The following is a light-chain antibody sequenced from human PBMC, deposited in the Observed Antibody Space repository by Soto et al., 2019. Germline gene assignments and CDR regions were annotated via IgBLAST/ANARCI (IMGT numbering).Light chain of an antibody. CDR1: SSDVGGYNY. CDR2: EVS. CDR3: SSYAGSNHFV. Sequence: QSALTQPPSASGSPGQSVTISCTGTSSDVGGYNYVSWYQHQPGKAPKLMIYEVSKRPSGVPDRFSGSKSGNTASLTVSGLQAEDEADYYCSSYAGSNHFVFGGGTKVTVL. V-gene: IGLV2-8*01. J-gene: IGLJ3*02.